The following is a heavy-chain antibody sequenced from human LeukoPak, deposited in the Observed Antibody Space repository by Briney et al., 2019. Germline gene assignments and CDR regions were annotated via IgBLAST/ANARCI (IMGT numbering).Heavy chain of an antibody. V-gene: IGHV5-51*01. CDR2: VYPGDSDI. Sequence: GESLKISCKISGYILTNNWIAWVRQLPGKGLEWMGRVYPGDSDITYSPSFQGQVAISADRSINTAYLQWSSLKASDSAMYYCARQRDYGDDIYSRFFDSWGQGSLVTVSS. CDR3: ARQRDYGDDIYSRFFDS. J-gene: IGHJ4*02. CDR1: GYILTNNW. D-gene: IGHD4-17*01.